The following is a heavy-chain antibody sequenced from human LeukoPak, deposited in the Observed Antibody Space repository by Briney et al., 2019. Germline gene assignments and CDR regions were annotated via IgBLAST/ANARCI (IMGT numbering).Heavy chain of an antibody. J-gene: IGHJ6*03. CDR3: ARAWSDTHYYYYMDV. CDR2: MNPNSGNT. V-gene: IGHV1-8*01. Sequence: ASVKVSCKASGDTFTSYDINWVRQATGQGLEWMGWMNPNSGNTGYAQKFQGRVTMTRNTSISTAYMELISLRSADTAVYYCARAWSDTHYYYYMDVWGKGTTVTVSS. D-gene: IGHD2-15*01. CDR1: GDTFTSYD.